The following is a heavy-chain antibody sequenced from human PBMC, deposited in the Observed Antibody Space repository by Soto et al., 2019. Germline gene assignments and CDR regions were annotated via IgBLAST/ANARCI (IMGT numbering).Heavy chain of an antibody. CDR3: AKSLTGHSSGWYVFGIDY. V-gene: IGHV3-23*01. D-gene: IGHD6-19*01. CDR2: ISGSGGST. J-gene: IGHJ4*02. CDR1: GFTFSSYA. Sequence: GGSLRLSCAASGFTFSSYAMSWVRQAPGKGLEWVSAISGSGGSTYYADSVKGRFTISRDNSKNTLYLQMNSLRAEDTAVYYCAKSLTGHSSGWYVFGIDYWGQGTLVTVSS.